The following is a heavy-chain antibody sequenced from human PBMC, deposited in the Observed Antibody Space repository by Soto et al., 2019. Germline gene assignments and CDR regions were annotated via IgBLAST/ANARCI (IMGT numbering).Heavy chain of an antibody. CDR1: GYTPTNYD. J-gene: IGHJ4*02. Sequence: ASVKASCKTSGYTPTNYDIGWVRQAPGQGLEWMGWISAYNGNTNSAQKLQGRLTMTRNTAISTAYMELSSLRSEDTAVYYCARSVGGSNVNFDYWGQGTLVTVSS. D-gene: IGHD3-10*01. CDR3: ARSVGGSNVNFDY. CDR2: ISAYNGNT. V-gene: IGHV1-18*01.